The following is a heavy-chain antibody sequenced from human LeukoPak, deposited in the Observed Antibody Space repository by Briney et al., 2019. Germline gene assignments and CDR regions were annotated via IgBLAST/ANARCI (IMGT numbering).Heavy chain of an antibody. CDR2: SDPEDGET. J-gene: IGHJ6*03. D-gene: IGHD7-27*01. CDR1: GYTLTGSS. V-gene: IGHV1-24*01. Sequence: ASVKVSCKVSGYTLTGSSMHWVRQVPGKGFEWMGPSDPEDGETIYAQKFQGRVSMTEDTATETAYIELSSLRSEDTAVYYCAISLPDLTGDPSYYDYMDVWGRGTTVTISS. CDR3: AISLPDLTGDPSYYDYMDV.